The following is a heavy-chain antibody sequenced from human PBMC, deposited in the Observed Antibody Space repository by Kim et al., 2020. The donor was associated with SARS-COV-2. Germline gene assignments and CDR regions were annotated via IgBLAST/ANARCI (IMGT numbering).Heavy chain of an antibody. CDR2: INHSGST. D-gene: IGHD3-22*01. CDR3: ARSGYYYGLGY. CDR1: GGSFSGYY. J-gene: IGHJ4*02. V-gene: IGHV4-34*01. Sequence: SETLSLTCAVYGGSFSGYYWSWIRQPPGKGLEWIGEINHSGSTNYNPSLKSRVTISVDTSKNQFSLKLSSVTAADTAVYYCARSGYYYGLGYWGQGTLVTVS.